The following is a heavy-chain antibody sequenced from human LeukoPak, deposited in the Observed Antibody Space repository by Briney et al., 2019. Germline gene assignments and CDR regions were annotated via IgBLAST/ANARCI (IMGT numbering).Heavy chain of an antibody. Sequence: SQTLSLTCAISGDSVSSSSAAWNWIRQSPSRGLEWLGRTYYRSKWYDDYAVSVKSRITFNPDTSKNQFSLHLNSVTPEDTAVYYCASEHGRTFDSWGQGTLVTVSS. J-gene: IGHJ4*02. CDR2: TYYRSKWYD. D-gene: IGHD1-7*01. CDR3: ASEHGRTFDS. CDR1: GDSVSSSSAA. V-gene: IGHV6-1*01.